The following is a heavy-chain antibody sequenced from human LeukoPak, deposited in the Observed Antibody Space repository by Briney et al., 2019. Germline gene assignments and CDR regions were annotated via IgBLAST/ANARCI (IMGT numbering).Heavy chain of an antibody. D-gene: IGHD5-18*01. CDR1: GYTFTGYY. J-gene: IGHJ6*02. Sequence: GASVKVSCKASGYTFTGYYMHWVRQAPGQGLEWMGWISAYNGNTNYAQKLQGRVTMTTDTSTSTAYMELRSLRSDDTAVYYCARAGGYSYGIYYYYYGMDVWGQGTTVTVSS. V-gene: IGHV1-18*04. CDR2: ISAYNGNT. CDR3: ARAGGYSYGIYYYYYGMDV.